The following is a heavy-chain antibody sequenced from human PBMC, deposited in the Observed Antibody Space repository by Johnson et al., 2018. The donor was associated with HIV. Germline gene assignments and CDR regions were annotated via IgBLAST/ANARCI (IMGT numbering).Heavy chain of an antibody. J-gene: IGHJ3*02. Sequence: QVQLVESGGGVVQPGRSLRLSCAASGFTVSSNYMSWVRQAPGKGLEWVAVISYDGSNKYYADSVKGRFTISRDNSKNTLYLQMNSLRAEDTAVYYCAREPPVEMATHDAFDIWGQGTMVTVSS. V-gene: IGHV3-30*14. CDR1: GFTVSSNY. D-gene: IGHD5-24*01. CDR2: ISYDGSNK. CDR3: AREPPVEMATHDAFDI.